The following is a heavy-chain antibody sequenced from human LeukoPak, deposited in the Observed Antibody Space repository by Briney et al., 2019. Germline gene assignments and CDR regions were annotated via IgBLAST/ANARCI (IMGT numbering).Heavy chain of an antibody. CDR1: GFTFSSYG. Sequence: GGSLRLSCAASGFTFSSYGMHWVRQAPGKGLEWVANIKQDGSEKYYLDSVKGRFTISRDNAKNSLYLQMNSLRAEDAAVYYCAREQQLDYWGQGTLVTVSS. CDR3: AREQQLDY. D-gene: IGHD6-13*01. CDR2: IKQDGSEK. J-gene: IGHJ4*02. V-gene: IGHV3-7*01.